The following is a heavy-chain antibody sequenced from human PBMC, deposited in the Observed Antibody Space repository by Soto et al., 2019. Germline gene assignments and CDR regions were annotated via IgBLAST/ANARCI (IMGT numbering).Heavy chain of an antibody. D-gene: IGHD3-9*01. CDR3: ARARRYYDILTGYVSYYYGMDA. V-gene: IGHV1-2*02. CDR2: INPNSGGT. CDR1: GYTFTGYY. Sequence: GASVKVSCKASGYTFTGYYMHWVRQAPGQGLEWMGWINPNSGGTNYAQKFQGRVTMTRDTSISTAYMELSRLRSDDTAVYYCARARRYYDILTGYVSYYYGMDAWGQGTTVTVSS. J-gene: IGHJ6*02.